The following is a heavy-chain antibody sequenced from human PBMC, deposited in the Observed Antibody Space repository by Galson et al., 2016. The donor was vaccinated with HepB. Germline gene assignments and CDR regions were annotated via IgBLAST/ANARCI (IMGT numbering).Heavy chain of an antibody. CDR2: IYWDVAQ. D-gene: IGHD1-7*01. J-gene: IGHJ4*02. V-gene: IGHV2-5*02. Sequence: PALVKPTQTLTLTCTLSGFSLNASRLDVAWIRQPPGKALEWLALIYWDVAQRYSPSLKSRLTITKDTSKNQVVLTMTDMDPVDTATYFCARVRDGLELYFDSWGQGTLVTVSS. CDR1: GFSLNASRLD. CDR3: ARVRDGLELYFDS.